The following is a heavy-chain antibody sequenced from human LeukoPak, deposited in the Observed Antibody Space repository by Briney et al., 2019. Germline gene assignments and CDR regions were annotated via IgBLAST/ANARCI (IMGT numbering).Heavy chain of an antibody. Sequence: GASVKVSCKASGYTFTSYAMNWVRQAPGQGLEWMGWFNTNTGNPTYAQGFTGRFVFSLDTSVSTAYLQISSLKAEDTAVYYCARDLYYYDSSGYERDAFDIWGQGTMVTVSS. CDR2: FNTNTGNP. CDR3: ARDLYYYDSSGYERDAFDI. J-gene: IGHJ3*02. V-gene: IGHV7-4-1*02. CDR1: GYTFTSYA. D-gene: IGHD3-22*01.